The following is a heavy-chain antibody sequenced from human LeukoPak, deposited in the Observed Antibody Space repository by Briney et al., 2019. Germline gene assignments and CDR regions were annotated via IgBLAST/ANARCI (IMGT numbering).Heavy chain of an antibody. Sequence: REASVKVSCKASGGTFSSNAISWVRQAPGQGLEWMGGIIPIFGTANYAQKFQGRVTITADESTSTAYMELSSLRSEDTAVYYCAKTGGPWDWGQGALVTVSS. J-gene: IGHJ4*02. CDR3: AKTGGPWD. V-gene: IGHV1-69*13. CDR2: IIPIFGTA. CDR1: GGTFSSNA. D-gene: IGHD7-27*01.